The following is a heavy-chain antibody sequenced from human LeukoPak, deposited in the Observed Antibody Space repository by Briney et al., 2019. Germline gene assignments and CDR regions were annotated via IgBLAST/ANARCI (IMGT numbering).Heavy chain of an antibody. V-gene: IGHV4-59*01. J-gene: IGHJ5*02. CDR3: ARANADYASGGDWFDP. CDR1: GGSISGYY. D-gene: IGHD3-10*01. CDR2: VYHSGGT. Sequence: SETLCLTCTVSGGSISGYYWTWIRQPPGKGLEWIGYVYHSGGTSYNPSLKSRVTIAVDTSKNTFALKLTSVTAADTAVYYCARANADYASGGDWFDPWGQGTLVTVSS.